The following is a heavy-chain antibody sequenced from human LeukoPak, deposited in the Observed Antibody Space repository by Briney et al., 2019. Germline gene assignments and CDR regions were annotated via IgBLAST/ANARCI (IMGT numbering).Heavy chain of an antibody. CDR2: IIPIFGTA. V-gene: IGHV1-69*01. CDR3: ARDHCSGGSCSDY. J-gene: IGHJ4*02. D-gene: IGHD2-15*01. CDR1: GGTFSSYA. Sequence: ASVKVSCKASGGTFSSYAISWVRQAPGQGLEWMGGIIPIFGTANYAQKFQGRVTITADESTSTAYVELSSLRSEDTAVYYCARDHCSGGSCSDYWGQGTLVTVSS.